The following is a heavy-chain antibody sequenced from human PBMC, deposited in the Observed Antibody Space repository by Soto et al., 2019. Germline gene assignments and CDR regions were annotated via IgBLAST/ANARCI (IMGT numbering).Heavy chain of an antibody. CDR3: ETGDMVRGVITDY. Sequence: PGESLKISCKGSGYSFTSYWISWVRQMPGKGLEWMGRIDPSDSYTNYSPSFQGHVTISADKSISTAYLQWSSLKASDTAMYYCETGDMVRGVITDYWGQGTLVTVSS. CDR2: IDPSDSYT. D-gene: IGHD3-10*01. J-gene: IGHJ4*02. V-gene: IGHV5-10-1*01. CDR1: GYSFTSYW.